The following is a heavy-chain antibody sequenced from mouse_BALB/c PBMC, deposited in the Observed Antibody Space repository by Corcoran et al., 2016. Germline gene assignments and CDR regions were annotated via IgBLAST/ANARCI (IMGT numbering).Heavy chain of an antibody. V-gene: IGHV9-1*02. CDR1: GYTFTNYG. Sequence: QMQVVQSGRELKKPGETVKVSCKASGYTFTNYGMNWVKQAPGKGLKWMGWINTYTGEPTYADDFKGRFAFSLETSASTAYLQINNLKNEDMATYFCARGDGYLMDYWGQGTSVTVSS. J-gene: IGHJ4*01. D-gene: IGHD2-3*01. CDR3: ARGDGYLMDY. CDR2: INTYTGEP.